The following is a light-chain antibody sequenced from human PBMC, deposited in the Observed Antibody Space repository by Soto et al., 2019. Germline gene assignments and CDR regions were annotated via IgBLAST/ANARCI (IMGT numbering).Light chain of an antibody. V-gene: IGLV2-23*01. CDR3: CLYVGCTTYV. Sequence: QSALTQPASVSGSPGQSITISCTGTVGLVSWYQQHPGKVPKLIIYDDTKRPSGVSSRFSGSKSGNTASLTISGLQTEDEADYFCCLYVGCTTYVFGTGTKVTVL. CDR1: VGL. J-gene: IGLJ1*01. CDR2: DDT.